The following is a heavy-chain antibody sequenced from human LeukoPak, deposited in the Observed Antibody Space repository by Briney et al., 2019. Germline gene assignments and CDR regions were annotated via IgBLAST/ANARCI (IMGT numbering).Heavy chain of an antibody. Sequence: GGSLTLSCAPSGFTFKNYAMSWVRQAPGKGLEWVSAISGSDGRSHYADSVKGRFTTSRDNSKNTLWLQMNSLRAEDAAVYYCAKTAGSNWSFDYWGQGTLVTVSS. D-gene: IGHD6-13*01. CDR1: GFTFKNYA. CDR3: AKTAGSNWSFDY. V-gene: IGHV3-23*01. J-gene: IGHJ4*02. CDR2: ISGSDGRS.